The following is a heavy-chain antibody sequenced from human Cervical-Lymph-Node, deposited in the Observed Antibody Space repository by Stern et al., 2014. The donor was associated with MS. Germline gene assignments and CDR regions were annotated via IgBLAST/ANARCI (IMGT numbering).Heavy chain of an antibody. V-gene: IGHV1-69*01. Sequence: QVQLVQSGAEVKKPGSSVKVSCKASGGTFSSYAISWVRQAPGQGLEWMGGIIPIFGTANYAQKFQGRVTITADESTSTAYMELSSLRSEDTAVYYCARFSPEYCSGGSCFIQDYWGQGTLVTVSS. CDR3: ARFSPEYCSGGSCFIQDY. CDR1: GGTFSSYA. CDR2: IIPIFGTA. D-gene: IGHD2-15*01. J-gene: IGHJ4*02.